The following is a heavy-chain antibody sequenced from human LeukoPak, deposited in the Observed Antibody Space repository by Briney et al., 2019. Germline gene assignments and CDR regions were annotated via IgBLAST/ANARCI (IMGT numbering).Heavy chain of an antibody. CDR1: GITFSGNW. Sequence: PGGSLRLSCADSGITFSGNWMSWVRQAPGKGLEWVAHIKPDGSEKYYVDSVRGRFTISGDNAENSLYLEMNSLRAEDTAVYYCARDRDWSFDYWGQGTLVTVSS. CDR3: ARDRDWSFDY. D-gene: IGHD3/OR15-3a*01. CDR2: IKPDGSEK. V-gene: IGHV3-7*05. J-gene: IGHJ4*02.